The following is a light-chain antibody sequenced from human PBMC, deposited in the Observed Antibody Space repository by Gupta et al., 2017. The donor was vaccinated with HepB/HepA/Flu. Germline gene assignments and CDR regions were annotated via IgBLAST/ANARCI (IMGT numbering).Light chain of an antibody. CDR1: SSNIGSNS. CDR2: RNN. V-gene: IGLV1-47*01. Sequence: QSVLTQPPSASGTPGQRVTISCSVSSSNIGSNSVYWYQQFPGAAPKLLIYRNNHRPSGVPDRFSGSKSGTSASLAISGLRSEDEADYHCAAWDDSLNGPLFGGGTKLTVL. J-gene: IGLJ2*01. CDR3: AAWDDSLNGPL.